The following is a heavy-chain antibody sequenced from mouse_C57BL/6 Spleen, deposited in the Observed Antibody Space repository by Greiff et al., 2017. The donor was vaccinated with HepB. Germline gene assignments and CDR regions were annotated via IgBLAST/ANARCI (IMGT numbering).Heavy chain of an antibody. D-gene: IGHD1-1*01. CDR2: ISSGGSYT. V-gene: IGHV5-6*01. CDR3: ARHGALITTVVATDWYFDV. CDR1: GFTFSSYG. J-gene: IGHJ1*03. Sequence: EVQGVESGGDLVKPGGSLKLSCAASGFTFSSYGMSWVRQTPDKRLEWVATISSGGSYTYYPDSVKGRFTISRDNAKNTLYLQMSSLKSEDTAMYYCARHGALITTVVATDWYFDVWGTGTTVTVSS.